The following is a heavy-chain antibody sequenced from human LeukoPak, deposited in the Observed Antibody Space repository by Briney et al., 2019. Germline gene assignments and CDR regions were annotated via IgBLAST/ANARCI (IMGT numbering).Heavy chain of an antibody. CDR2: FSSRKNIV. CDR3: VRDQQWESPHYFDF. CDR1: GFTVSNNY. J-gene: IGHJ4*02. V-gene: IGHV3-11*06. Sequence: PGGSLRLSCAASGFTVSNNYMSWVRQAPGKGLEWISYFSSRKNIVNYADSVKGRFTISRDKAKTSLYLQMNSLRAEDTAVYYCVRDQQWESPHYFDFWGQGTPVTVSS. D-gene: IGHD1-26*01.